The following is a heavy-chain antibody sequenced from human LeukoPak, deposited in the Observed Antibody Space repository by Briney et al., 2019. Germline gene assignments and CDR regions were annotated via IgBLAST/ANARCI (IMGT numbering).Heavy chain of an antibody. CDR2: ISYDGSNK. V-gene: IGHV3-30*18. J-gene: IGHJ3*02. CDR3: AKSLVYSSGGGAFDI. CDR1: GFTFSSYG. Sequence: GGSLRLSCAASGFTFSSYGMHWVRQAPGKGLEWVAVISYDGSNKYYADSVKGRFTISRDNSKNTLYLQMNSLRAEDTAVYYCAKSLVYSSGGGAFDIWGQGTMVTVSS. D-gene: IGHD6-19*01.